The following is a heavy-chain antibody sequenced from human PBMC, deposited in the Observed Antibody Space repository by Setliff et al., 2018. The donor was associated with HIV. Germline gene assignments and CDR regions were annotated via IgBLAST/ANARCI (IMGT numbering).Heavy chain of an antibody. V-gene: IGHV1-69*10. Sequence: SVKVSCKTSGGTFSNFAVSWVRPAPGQRLEWMGAIIPILGITNYAEKFQGKVTITLDESTTTSFMELSSLRSEDTAVYFCARVPAGTAYDKWGQGTLVTVSS. D-gene: IGHD1-7*01. CDR2: IIPILGIT. CDR1: GGTFSNFA. J-gene: IGHJ4*02. CDR3: ARVPAGTAYDK.